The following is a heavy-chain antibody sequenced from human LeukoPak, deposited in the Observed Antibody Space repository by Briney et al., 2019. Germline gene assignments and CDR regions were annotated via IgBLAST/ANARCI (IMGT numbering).Heavy chain of an antibody. D-gene: IGHD3-10*01. CDR3: ARGRKVRGVITLDY. Sequence: PSETLSITCAVYGGSFIGYYWSWIRQPPGKGLEWIGEINHSGSTNYNPSLKSRVTISVDTSKNQFSLKLSSVTAADTAVYYCARGRKVRGVITLDYWGQGTLVTVSS. CDR2: INHSGST. J-gene: IGHJ4*02. CDR1: GGSFIGYY. V-gene: IGHV4-34*01.